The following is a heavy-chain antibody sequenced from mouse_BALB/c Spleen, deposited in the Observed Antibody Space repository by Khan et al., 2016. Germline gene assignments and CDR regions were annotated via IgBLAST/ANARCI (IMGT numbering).Heavy chain of an antibody. CDR3: IRNYVAY. CDR1: GFTFSDAW. J-gene: IGHJ3*01. V-gene: IGHV6-6*01. CDR2: IKTKANNHAT. D-gene: IGHD1-1*01. Sequence: EVQLQESGGGLVQPGGSMKLSCVASGFTFSDAWMDWVRQSPEKGLEWVAEIKTKANNHATYYAESVKGRFTISRDDSKSNVYLQMNRLRAEDTSIYYCIRNYVAYWGQGTLVTVSA.